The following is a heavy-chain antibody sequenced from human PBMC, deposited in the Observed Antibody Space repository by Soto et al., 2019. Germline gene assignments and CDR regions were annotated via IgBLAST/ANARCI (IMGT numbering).Heavy chain of an antibody. CDR2: ISAYNGNT. J-gene: IGHJ6*02. V-gene: IGHV1-18*01. CDR3: ARDRSGQGAKGESYYYYGMAV. Sequence: QVQLVQSGAEVKKPGASVKVSCKASGYTCTSYGISWVRQAPGQGLEWMGWISAYNGNTNYAQKLQGRVTMTTDTSTSTAYMELRSRRSDDTAVYYCARDRSGQGAKGESYYYYGMAVWVQGTTVTVSS. CDR1: GYTCTSYG. D-gene: IGHD6-25*01.